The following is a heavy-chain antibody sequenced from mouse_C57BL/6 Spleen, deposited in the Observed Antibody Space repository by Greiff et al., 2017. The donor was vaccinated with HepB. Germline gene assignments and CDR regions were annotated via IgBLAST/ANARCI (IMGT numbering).Heavy chain of an antibody. CDR3: ARSFITTNAMDY. Sequence: QVQLQQPGAELVMPGASVKLSCKASGYTFTSYWMHWVKQRPGQGLEWIGEIDPSDSYTNYNQKFKGKSTLTVDKSSSTAYMQLSSLTSEDSAVYYCARSFITTNAMDYWGQGTSVTVSS. V-gene: IGHV1-69*01. CDR1: GYTFTSYW. D-gene: IGHD1-1*01. CDR2: IDPSDSYT. J-gene: IGHJ4*01.